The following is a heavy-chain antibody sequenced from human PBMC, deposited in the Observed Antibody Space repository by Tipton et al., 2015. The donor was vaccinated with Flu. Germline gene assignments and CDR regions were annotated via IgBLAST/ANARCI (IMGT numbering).Heavy chain of an antibody. CDR2: IYYSGIT. J-gene: IGHJ3*02. CDR3: ASSKYDYVWGSYRSLAFDI. V-gene: IGHV4-39*07. CDR1: GGSISSSSYY. Sequence: TLSLTCTVSGGSISSSSYYWGWIRQPPGKGLEWIGSIYYSGITYYNPSLKSRVNISVDTSKNQFSLKLSSVTAADTAVYYCASSKYDYVWGSYRSLAFDIWGQGTMVTVSS. D-gene: IGHD3-16*02.